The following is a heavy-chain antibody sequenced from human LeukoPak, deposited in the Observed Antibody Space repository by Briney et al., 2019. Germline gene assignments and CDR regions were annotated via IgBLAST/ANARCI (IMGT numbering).Heavy chain of an antibody. Sequence: GASVKVSCKASGYTFTSYYMHWVRQAPGQGLEWMGIINPSGGSTSYAQKFQVRVTMTRDTSTSTVYMELSSLRSEDTAVYYCASYSSGYNSFDYWGQGTLVTVSS. V-gene: IGHV1-46*01. CDR3: ASYSSGYNSFDY. D-gene: IGHD6-19*01. CDR1: GYTFTSYY. J-gene: IGHJ4*02. CDR2: INPSGGST.